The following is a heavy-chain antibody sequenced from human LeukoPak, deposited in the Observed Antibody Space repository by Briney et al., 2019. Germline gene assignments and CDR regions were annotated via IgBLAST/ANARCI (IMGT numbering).Heavy chain of an antibody. D-gene: IGHD6-13*01. CDR1: GFTFSSYW. Sequence: PGGSLRLSCAASGFTFSSYWMHWVRQAPGKGLVWVSRINSDGSSTSYADSVKGRFTISRDNAKNALYLQMNSLRAEDTAVYYCARALRYSSPFDYWGQGTLVTVSS. CDR2: INSDGSST. V-gene: IGHV3-74*01. CDR3: ARALRYSSPFDY. J-gene: IGHJ4*02.